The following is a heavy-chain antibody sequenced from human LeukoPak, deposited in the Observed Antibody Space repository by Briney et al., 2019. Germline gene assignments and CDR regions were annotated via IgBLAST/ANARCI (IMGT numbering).Heavy chain of an antibody. J-gene: IGHJ5*02. Sequence: SGPTLVQPTQTLTLTCTFSGFSLTTRGVGVGWIGQHPGKALQWLAVIYWDDDKYYRPSLRNRLTITKDTSKNQVVLTMTNMDPVDTGTYYCAHLRNANYFVPWGQGTLVTVSS. CDR2: IYWDDDK. V-gene: IGHV2-5*02. CDR3: AHLRNANYFVP. CDR1: GFSLTTRGVG. D-gene: IGHD1-1*01.